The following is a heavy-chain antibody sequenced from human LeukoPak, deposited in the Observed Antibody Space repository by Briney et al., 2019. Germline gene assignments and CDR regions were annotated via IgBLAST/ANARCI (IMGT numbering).Heavy chain of an antibody. Sequence: SETLSLTCAVYGGSFSGYCWSWIRQPPGKGLEWIGEINHSGSTNYNPSLKSRVTISVDTSKNQFSLKLSSVTAADTAVYYCARTRITIFGVAKSRFDYWGQGTLVTVSS. V-gene: IGHV4-34*01. J-gene: IGHJ4*02. CDR1: GGSFSGYC. D-gene: IGHD3-3*01. CDR3: ARTRITIFGVAKSRFDY. CDR2: INHSGST.